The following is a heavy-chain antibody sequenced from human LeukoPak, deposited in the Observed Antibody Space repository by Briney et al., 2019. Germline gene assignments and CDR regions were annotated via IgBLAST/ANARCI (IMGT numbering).Heavy chain of an antibody. CDR2: IYTSGST. V-gene: IGHV4-61*02. CDR3: ARDGTGGNPPYYYYYYMDV. D-gene: IGHD4-23*01. CDR1: GGSISSGSYY. Sequence: SETLSLTCTVSGGSISSGSYYWGWIRQPAGKGLEWIGRIYTSGSTNYIPSLKSRGTIAVDTSTNQFSLKLSSVTAADTAVYYCARDGTGGNPPYYYYYYMDVWGKGTTVTVSS. J-gene: IGHJ6*03.